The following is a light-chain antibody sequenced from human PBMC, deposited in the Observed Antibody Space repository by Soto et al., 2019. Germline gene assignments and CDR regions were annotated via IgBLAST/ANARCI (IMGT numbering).Light chain of an antibody. V-gene: IGKV3-20*01. Sequence: FVLTQSQGTLSLSPGERATLSCRASQTVRNNYLAWYQQKPGQAPRLLIYDASSRATGIPDRFSGGGSGTDFTLTISRLEPEDFAVYYCQQFSSYPLTFGGGTRWMS. CDR1: QTVRNNY. J-gene: IGKJ4*01. CDR3: QQFSSYPLT. CDR2: DAS.